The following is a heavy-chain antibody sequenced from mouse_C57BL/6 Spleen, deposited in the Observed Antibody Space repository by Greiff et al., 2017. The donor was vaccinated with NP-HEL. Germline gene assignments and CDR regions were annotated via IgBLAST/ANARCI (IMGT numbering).Heavy chain of an antibody. CDR2: IDPSDSET. V-gene: IGHV1-52*01. D-gene: IGHD2-5*01. CDR1: GYTFTSYW. CDR3: ATSPLYSNYGAMDY. Sequence: QVQLQQPGAELVRPGSSVKLSCKASGYTFTSYWMHWVKQRPIQGLEWIGNIDPSDSETQYNQKFKDKATLTVDKSTCTAYMQLSSLTSEDSAVYYCATSPLYSNYGAMDYWGQGTSVTVSS. J-gene: IGHJ4*01.